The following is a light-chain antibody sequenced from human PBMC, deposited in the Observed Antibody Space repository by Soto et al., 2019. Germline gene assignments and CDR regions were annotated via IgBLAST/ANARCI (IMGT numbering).Light chain of an antibody. CDR3: SSYTSIHTYV. CDR2: DVS. J-gene: IGLJ1*01. Sequence: HSDLTRVASGSSSPGRSLPITKTQTSSDVGGYDYVSWYQQHAGKAPKLMIYDVSNRPSGVPNRFSGSKSGNTASLTISGLRAEDEADYYCSSYTSIHTYVFGTGTKVT. CDR1: SSDVGGYDY. V-gene: IGLV2-14*01.